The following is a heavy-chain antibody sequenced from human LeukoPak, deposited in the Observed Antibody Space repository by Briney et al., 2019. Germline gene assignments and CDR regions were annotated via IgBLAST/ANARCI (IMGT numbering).Heavy chain of an antibody. CDR3: ARGWEPKEYYFDY. V-gene: IGHV1-2*02. D-gene: IGHD1-14*01. CDR2: INPNSGGT. Sequence: ASVKVSCKASGYTFTGYYMHWVRQAPGQGLEWMGWINPNSGGTNYAQKFQGRVTMTRDTSIGTAYMELSRLRSDDTAVYYCARGWEPKEYYFDYWGQGTLVTVSS. CDR1: GYTFTGYY. J-gene: IGHJ4*02.